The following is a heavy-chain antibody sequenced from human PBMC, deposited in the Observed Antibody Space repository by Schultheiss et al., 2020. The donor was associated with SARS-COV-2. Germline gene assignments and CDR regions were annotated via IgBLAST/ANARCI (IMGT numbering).Heavy chain of an antibody. J-gene: IGHJ4*02. CDR2: INHSGST. D-gene: IGHD6-13*01. CDR1: GGSISGHY. Sequence: SETLSLTCTVSGGSISGHYWSWIRQAPGKGLEWIGEINHSGSTNYNPSLKSRVTISVDTSKNQFSLKLSSVTAADTAVYYCARARSSWYDYWGQGTLVTVS. V-gene: IGHV4-34*01. CDR3: ARARSSWYDY.